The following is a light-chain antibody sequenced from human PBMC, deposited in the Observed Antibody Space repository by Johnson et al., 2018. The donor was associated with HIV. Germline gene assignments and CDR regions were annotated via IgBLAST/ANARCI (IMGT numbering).Light chain of an antibody. V-gene: IGLV1-51*02. J-gene: IGLJ1*01. CDR3: GTWGNSLNAGGV. CDR2: ENN. CDR1: SSNIGNNY. Sequence: QSVLTQPPSVSAAPGQKVTISCSGSSSNIGNNYVSWYQQLPGTAPKLLIYENNKRPSGIPDRFSGSKSGTSATLGITGLQTGDEADYYCGTWGNSLNAGGVFGAGTKVTVL.